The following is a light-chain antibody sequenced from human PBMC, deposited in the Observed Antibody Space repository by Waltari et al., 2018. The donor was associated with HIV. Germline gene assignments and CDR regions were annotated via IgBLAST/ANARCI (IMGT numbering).Light chain of an antibody. CDR3: QTWGTGIQV. J-gene: IGLJ2*01. CDR1: SGHINYV. CDR2: LNSDGRH. Sequence: QVVLTQPPSASASLGASVKLTCTLSSGHINYVIACHQQQPKKGPRFLKKLNSDGRHSKGDGIPDRFSGSSSGAERYLTISSLQSEDEGDYFCQTWGTGIQVFGGGTRLTVL. V-gene: IGLV4-69*01.